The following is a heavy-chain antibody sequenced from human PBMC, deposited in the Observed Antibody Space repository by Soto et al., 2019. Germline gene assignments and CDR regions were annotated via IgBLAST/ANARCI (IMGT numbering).Heavy chain of an antibody. CDR1: GGTFSSYT. Sequence: QVQLVQSGAEVKKPGSSVKVSCKASGGTFSSYTISWVRQAPGQGLEWMGRIIPILGVANYAQKFQGRVTIAANNSTSTAYMELSSLRSEDTAVYYCATRGKNSSGWYFWGQGTLVTVSS. V-gene: IGHV1-69*02. CDR3: ATRGKNSSGWYF. CDR2: IIPILGVA. D-gene: IGHD6-19*01. J-gene: IGHJ4*02.